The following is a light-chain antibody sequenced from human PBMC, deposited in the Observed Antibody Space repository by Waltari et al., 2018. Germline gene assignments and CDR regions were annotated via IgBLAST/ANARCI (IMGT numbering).Light chain of an antibody. CDR2: KNN. CDR3: AAWDDSLSGRV. J-gene: IGLJ3*02. Sequence: QSVLTQPPSASGTHGQGVIISCSGSNSNIGSHNLYWYQHLPGTAPKLLIYKNNQRPSGVPERFSGSKSGTSASLAISGLRSEDEADYYCAAWDDSLSGRVFGGGTKLTVL. CDR1: NSNIGSHN. V-gene: IGLV1-47*01.